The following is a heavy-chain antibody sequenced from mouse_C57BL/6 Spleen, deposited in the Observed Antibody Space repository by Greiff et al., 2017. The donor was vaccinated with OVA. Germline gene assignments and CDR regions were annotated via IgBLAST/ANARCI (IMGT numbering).Heavy chain of an antibody. Sequence: QVQLQQPGAELVRPGTSVKLSCKASGYTFTSYWMHWVKQRPGQGLEWIGVIDPSDSYTNYNQKFKGKATLTVDTSSSTAYMQLSSLTSEDSAVYCCARKRSHDGWYFDVWGTGTTVTVSS. CDR2: IDPSDSYT. CDR3: ARKRSHDGWYFDV. CDR1: GYTFTSYW. D-gene: IGHD2-3*01. V-gene: IGHV1-59*01. J-gene: IGHJ1*03.